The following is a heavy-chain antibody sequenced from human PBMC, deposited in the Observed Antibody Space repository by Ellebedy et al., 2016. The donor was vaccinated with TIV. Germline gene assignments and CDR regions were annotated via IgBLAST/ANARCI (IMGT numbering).Heavy chain of an antibody. Sequence: GESLKISCAASGVTLSGYWMHWVRQAPGKGLVWVSRIKSDGSSTNYADSVKGRFTISSDNAKNTLYLQMNSLRAEDTAVYYCARIKFIFGLYGMDVWGQGTTVTVSS. CDR2: IKSDGSST. CDR3: ARIKFIFGLYGMDV. D-gene: IGHD3/OR15-3a*01. CDR1: GVTLSGYW. J-gene: IGHJ6*02. V-gene: IGHV3-74*01.